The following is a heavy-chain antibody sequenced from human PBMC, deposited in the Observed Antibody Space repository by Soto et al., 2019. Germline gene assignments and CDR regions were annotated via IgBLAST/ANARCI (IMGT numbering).Heavy chain of an antibody. CDR3: AHIPNYYQYDWFDP. J-gene: IGHJ5*02. CDR1: GFSLTTRGVG. Sequence: QITLKESGPTLVKPTQTLTLTCTFSGFSLTTRGVGVGWIRQPPGKALECLALIYWDDDKRYSPSLQSRLSIPKDTSKNQVVLTMTNVDPVDTGTYYCAHIPNYYQYDWFDPWGQGTLVSVSS. D-gene: IGHD3-16*01. CDR2: IYWDDDK. V-gene: IGHV2-5*02.